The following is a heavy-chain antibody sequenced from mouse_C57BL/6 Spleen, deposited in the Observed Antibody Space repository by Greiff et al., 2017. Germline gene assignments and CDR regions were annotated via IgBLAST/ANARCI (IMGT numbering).Heavy chain of an antibody. Sequence: VQLQQPGAELVKPGASVKLSCKASGYTFTSYWMHWVKQRPGQGLEWIGMIHPNSGSTNYNEKFKSKATLTVDKSSSTAYMQLSSLTSEDSAVYYCAVYYDYDEGYYAMDYWGQGTSVTVSS. V-gene: IGHV1-64*01. D-gene: IGHD2-4*01. CDR2: IHPNSGST. J-gene: IGHJ4*01. CDR1: GYTFTSYW. CDR3: AVYYDYDEGYYAMDY.